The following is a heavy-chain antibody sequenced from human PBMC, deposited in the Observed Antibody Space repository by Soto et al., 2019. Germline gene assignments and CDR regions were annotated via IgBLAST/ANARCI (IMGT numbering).Heavy chain of an antibody. CDR1: GGSIFSYH. Sequence: SETLSLTCTVSGGSIFSYHCICCRQPPGKGLGWIASVYYTGTTNYNPSLGSRVTISIDAPENQISLKLTSVTAADTAFYYCARDTVLTGMFDFWGQGTLVTVSS. CDR3: ARDTVLTGMFDF. J-gene: IGHJ4*02. D-gene: IGHD4-17*01. V-gene: IGHV4-59*01. CDR2: VYYTGTT.